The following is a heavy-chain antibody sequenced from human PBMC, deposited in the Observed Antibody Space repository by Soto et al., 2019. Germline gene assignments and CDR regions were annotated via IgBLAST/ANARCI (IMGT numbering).Heavy chain of an antibody. Sequence: PGGSLRLSCAASGVSFSKFAMNWVRLPPGKGLEWVSGISDSGHNVVYADSVRGRFTISRDNSKSILYLQMDRLTVDDSAVYYCAKQFVDVWGQGTTVTVSS. CDR1: GVSFSKFA. V-gene: IGHV3-23*01. J-gene: IGHJ6*02. CDR3: AKQFVDV. CDR2: ISDSGHNV.